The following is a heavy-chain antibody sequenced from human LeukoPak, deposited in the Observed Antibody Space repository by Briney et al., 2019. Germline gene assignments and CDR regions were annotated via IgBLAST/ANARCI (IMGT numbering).Heavy chain of an antibody. CDR2: INPNSGGT. J-gene: IGHJ5*02. CDR3: ARDGGDYILFDP. Sequence: GASVKVSCKASGYTFTGCYMHWVRQAPGQGLEWMGRINPNSGGTNYAQKFQGRVTMTRDTSISTAYMELSRLRSDDTAVYYCARDGGDYILFDPWGQGTLVTVSS. CDR1: GYTFTGCY. V-gene: IGHV1-2*06. D-gene: IGHD4-17*01.